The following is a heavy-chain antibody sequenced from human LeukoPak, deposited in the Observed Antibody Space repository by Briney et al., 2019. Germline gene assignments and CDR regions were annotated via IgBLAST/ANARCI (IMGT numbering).Heavy chain of an antibody. V-gene: IGHV3-30-3*01. CDR1: GFTFENYR. D-gene: IGHD2-21*01. CDR3: ARDLLDCGGPKCSDY. Sequence: PGGSLRLSCAASGFTFENYRMHWVRQAPGKGLEWVSLITHDGSNKYYADSVKGRFTISRDNSKNTVHLQMSSLRTEDTAVYYCARDLLDCGGPKCSDYGGQGTLVTVSP. J-gene: IGHJ4*02. CDR2: ITHDGSNK.